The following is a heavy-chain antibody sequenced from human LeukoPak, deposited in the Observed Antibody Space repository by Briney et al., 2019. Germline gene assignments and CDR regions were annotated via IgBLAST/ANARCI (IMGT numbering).Heavy chain of an antibody. V-gene: IGHV1-2*02. CDR3: ATNILVRDIINWFDP. CDR2: IKPNSGGT. CDR1: GYSFADYY. J-gene: IGHJ5*02. D-gene: IGHD3-10*01. Sequence: ASVKVSCKASGYSFADYYMHWVRQAPGQGLEWMGWIKPNSGGTRSAQKFQGRVTMTRGTSISTAYMELSSLRYDDTAVYYCATNILVRDIINWFDPWGQGTLVTVSS.